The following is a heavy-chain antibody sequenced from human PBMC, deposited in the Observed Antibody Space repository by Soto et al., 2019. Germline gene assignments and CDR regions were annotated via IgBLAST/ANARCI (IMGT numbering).Heavy chain of an antibody. V-gene: IGHV3-23*01. CDR3: AKAYFVWSSEQPYYFDY. D-gene: IGHD3-16*01. J-gene: IGHJ4*01. CDR1: GFTFSNYA. Sequence: EVQLLDSGGGLVQPGGSLRLSCAASGFTFSNYAMTWVRQGPGKGLEWVSGISGSGGRSYYADSVKGRFTISRDNSKSKLYLQMNSLRAEDTSVYYCAKAYFVWSSEQPYYFDYWGHGTLVTVSS. CDR2: ISGSGGRS.